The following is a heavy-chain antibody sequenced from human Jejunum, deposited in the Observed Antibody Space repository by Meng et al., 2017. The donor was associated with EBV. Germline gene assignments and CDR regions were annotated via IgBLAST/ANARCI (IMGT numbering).Heavy chain of an antibody. D-gene: IGHD6-25*01. CDR1: GFTFKDHA. J-gene: IGHJ4*02. V-gene: IGHV3-30-3*01. CDR3: ARRSSPFRPAAPLDY. CDR2: ISYDEINI. Sequence: QVQLVESGXXXXXPXRSXSLSCAASGFTFKDHAMHWVRQAPGKGLEWVAVISYDEINIFYADSVKGRFTISRDNSQNTLYLQMTSLRLEDTAVYYCARRSSPFRPAAPLDYWGQGTLVTVSS.